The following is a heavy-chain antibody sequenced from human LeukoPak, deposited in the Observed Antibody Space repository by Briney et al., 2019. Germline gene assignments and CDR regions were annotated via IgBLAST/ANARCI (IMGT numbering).Heavy chain of an antibody. CDR3: AREWGIAVIDY. Sequence: GGSLRLSCAASGFTFSSYSMNWVRQAPGKGLEWVSSISSSSSYIYYADSVKGRLTISRDNAKNSLYLQMNSLRAEDTAVYYCAREWGIAVIDYWGQGTLVTVSS. D-gene: IGHD6-19*01. CDR1: GFTFSSYS. CDR2: ISSSSSYI. V-gene: IGHV3-21*01. J-gene: IGHJ4*02.